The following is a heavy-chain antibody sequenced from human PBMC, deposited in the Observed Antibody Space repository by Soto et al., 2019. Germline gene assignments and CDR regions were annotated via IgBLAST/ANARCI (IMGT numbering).Heavy chain of an antibody. CDR3: ARGRGYWFYIMDV. V-gene: IGHV3-33*01. Sequence: GGSLRLSCAASGFTFSSHGIHWVRRAPGKGLEWVAIIWNDGTNKYYADSVKGRLTISRDNSKNTVHLEMNSLRAEDTAVYYCARGRGYWFYIMDVWGQGTTVTVSS. D-gene: IGHD2-8*02. CDR1: GFTFSSHG. CDR2: IWNDGTNK. J-gene: IGHJ6*02.